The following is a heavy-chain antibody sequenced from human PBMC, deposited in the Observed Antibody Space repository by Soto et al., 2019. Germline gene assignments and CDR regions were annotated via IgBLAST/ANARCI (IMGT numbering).Heavy chain of an antibody. D-gene: IGHD3-10*01. CDR2: ITDSGAAS. J-gene: IGHJ4*02. CDR1: GFTFNTYA. V-gene: IGHV3-23*01. CDR3: PRELSVFFDY. Sequence: GGSLSLSCTASGFTFNTYAMSWVRQAPGKGLEWVSAITDSGAASHYADSVKVRFTVSRDNSKNTLYLQMNSLRPDDTAVDYCPRELSVFFDYWGQGTLVTVSS.